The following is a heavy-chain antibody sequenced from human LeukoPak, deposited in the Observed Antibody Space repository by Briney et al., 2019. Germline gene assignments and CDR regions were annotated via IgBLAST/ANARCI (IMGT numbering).Heavy chain of an antibody. Sequence: SETLSLTCTVSGCSISSYYWSWIRQPPGQGLKWIGYLYYSGSTYSNPSLKSRVTISVDTSKNQFSLKLSSVTAADTAVYYCARVLHSGWPPYYYYGMDVWGQGTTVTVSS. CDR1: GCSISSYY. J-gene: IGHJ6*02. CDR2: LYYSGST. D-gene: IGHD6-19*01. V-gene: IGHV4-59*01. CDR3: ARVLHSGWPPYYYYGMDV.